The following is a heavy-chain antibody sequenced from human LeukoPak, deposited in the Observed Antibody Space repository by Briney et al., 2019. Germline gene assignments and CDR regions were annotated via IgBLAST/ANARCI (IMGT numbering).Heavy chain of an antibody. Sequence: SETLSLTCAVYGGSFSGYYWSWIRQPPGKGLEWIGSIYYSGSTYYNPSLKSRVTISVDTSKNQFSLKLSSVTAADTAVYYCARRGRWGLRLGELSSPGYYFDYWGQGTLVTVSS. CDR2: IYYSGST. J-gene: IGHJ4*02. CDR1: GGSFSGYY. V-gene: IGHV4-34*01. CDR3: ARRGRWGLRLGELSSPGYYFDY. D-gene: IGHD3-16*02.